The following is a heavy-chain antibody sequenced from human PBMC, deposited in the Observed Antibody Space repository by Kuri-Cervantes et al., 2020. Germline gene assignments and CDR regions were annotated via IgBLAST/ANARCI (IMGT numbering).Heavy chain of an antibody. D-gene: IGHD2-15*01. J-gene: IGHJ5*02. CDR3: ARGRPRVDWFDP. V-gene: IGHV4-39*01. CDR1: GGSISSSGYC. CDR2: IYYSGST. Sequence: GSLRLSCTVSGGSISSSGYCWGWIRQPPGKGLEWIGNIYYSGSTYYNPSLRSRVTMSVDTSKNQFSLKLSSVTAADTAVYYCARGRPRVDWFDPWGQGTLVTVSS.